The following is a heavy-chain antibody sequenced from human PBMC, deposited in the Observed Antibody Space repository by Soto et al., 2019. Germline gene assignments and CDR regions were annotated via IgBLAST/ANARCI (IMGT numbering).Heavy chain of an antibody. CDR1: GYTFTSYG. V-gene: IGHV1-2*04. D-gene: IGHD3-10*01. CDR3: ARAPDYYGSGSPVENNWFDP. J-gene: IGHJ5*02. Sequence: GASVKVSCKASGYTFTSYGISWVRQAPGQGLEWMGWISPNSGNTNYAQKFQGWVTMTRDTSISTAYMELSRLRSDDTAVYYCARAPDYYGSGSPVENNWFDPWGQGTLVTVSS. CDR2: ISPNSGNT.